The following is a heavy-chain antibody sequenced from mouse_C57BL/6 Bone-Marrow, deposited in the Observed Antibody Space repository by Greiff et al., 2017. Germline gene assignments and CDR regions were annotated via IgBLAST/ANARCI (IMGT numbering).Heavy chain of an antibody. J-gene: IGHJ4*01. D-gene: IGHD1-1*01. CDR3: ARYLLRYYAMDY. V-gene: IGHV7-3*01. CDR2: IRNKANGYTT. CDR1: GFTFTDYY. Sequence: DVMLVESGGGLVQPGGSLSFSCAASGFTFTDYYMSWVRQPPGKALEWLGFIRNKANGYTTEYSASVKGRFTISRDNSQSILYLQLNALRAEDRATYYCARYLLRYYAMDYWGQGTSVTVSA.